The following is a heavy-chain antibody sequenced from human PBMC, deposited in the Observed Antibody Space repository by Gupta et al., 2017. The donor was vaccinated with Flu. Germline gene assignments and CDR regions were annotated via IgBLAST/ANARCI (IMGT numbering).Heavy chain of an antibody. CDR2: IYYSGNT. J-gene: IGHJ4*02. D-gene: IGHD2-15*01. CDR3: ARHFVGYCSGGTCYDENDY. CDR1: GGSISRNSYY. Sequence: QLQLQESGPGLVKPSETLSLTCIVSGGSISRNSYYWVWIRLPPGKGLDWIGSIYYSGNTYYNPSLKSRVTISVDTSKNQFSLKLSSVTAADTAVYYCARHFVGYCSGGTCYDENDYWGQGTLVTVSS. V-gene: IGHV4-39*01.